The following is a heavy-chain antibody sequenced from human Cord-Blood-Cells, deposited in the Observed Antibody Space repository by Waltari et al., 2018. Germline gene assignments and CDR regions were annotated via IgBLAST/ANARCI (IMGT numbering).Heavy chain of an antibody. V-gene: IGHV3-48*03. J-gene: IGHJ3*01. CDR1: GFTLRSYE. CDR2: ISSSGSTI. CDR3: ARVGANDAFDF. Sequence: EVQLVESGGGLVQPGGSLRVSCAASGFTLRSYETNWVRQAPGKGLEWVSYISSSGSTIYYADSVKGRFTISRDNAKNSLYLQMNSLRAEDTAVYYCARVGANDAFDFWGQGTMVTVSS. D-gene: IGHD1-26*01.